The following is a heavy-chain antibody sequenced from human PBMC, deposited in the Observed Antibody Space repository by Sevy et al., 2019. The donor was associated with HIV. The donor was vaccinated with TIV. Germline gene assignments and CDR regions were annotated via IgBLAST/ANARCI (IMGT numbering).Heavy chain of an antibody. CDR2: MNQDGTEG. V-gene: IGHV3-7*01. CDR1: GFSISTYW. CDR3: VREGLGGFSYSLDC. J-gene: IGHJ4*02. Sequence: GGSLRLSCAASGFSISTYWMTWVRQAPGKGLEWVATMNQDGTEGDYVDSVKGRFTISRDNTKTSPFLQMNSLSAEDTGVYYCVREGLGGFSYSLDCWGQGTLVTVSS. D-gene: IGHD3-16*01.